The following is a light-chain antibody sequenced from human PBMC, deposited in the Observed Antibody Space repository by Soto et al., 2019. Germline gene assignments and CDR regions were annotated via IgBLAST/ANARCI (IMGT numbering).Light chain of an antibody. CDR3: QQYKNWPPLT. V-gene: IGKV3-15*01. CDR2: GAF. CDR1: QSVTYN. Sequence: EIVMTQSPATLSVSPGETATLSCRASQSVTYNLAWYQQKPGQGPRRLIYGAFTRATGIPDRFSGSGSGTEFTLTISSLQSEDFAVYYCQQYKNWPPLTFGGGTKVEIK. J-gene: IGKJ4*01.